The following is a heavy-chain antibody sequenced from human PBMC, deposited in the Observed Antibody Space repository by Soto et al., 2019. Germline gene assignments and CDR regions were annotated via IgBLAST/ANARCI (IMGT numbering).Heavy chain of an antibody. J-gene: IGHJ6*02. CDR1: GFTFSSYI. CDR3: ARDYVGAYCSSTGCYSDYYYGMDV. CDR2: ISSSSSTI. V-gene: IGHV3-48*01. Sequence: PGGSLRLSCAASGFTFSSYIMNWVRQAPGKGLEWVTYISSSSSTIYYADSVKGRFTISRDNAKNSLYLQMNSLRAEDTAVYYCARDYVGAYCSSTGCYSDYYYGMDVWGQGTTVTVSS. D-gene: IGHD2-2*01.